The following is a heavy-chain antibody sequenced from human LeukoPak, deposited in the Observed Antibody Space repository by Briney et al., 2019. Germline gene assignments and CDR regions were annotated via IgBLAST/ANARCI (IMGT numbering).Heavy chain of an antibody. CDR3: AKGGYSYALERGYNWFDP. CDR2: ISGSGGST. Sequence: GGSLRLSCAASGFTFSSYAMSWVRQAPGKGLEWVSAISGSGGSTYYADSVKGRFTISRDNSKNTLYLQMNSLRAEDTAVYYCAKGGYSYALERGYNWFDPWGQGTLVTVSS. D-gene: IGHD5-18*01. CDR1: GFTFSSYA. J-gene: IGHJ5*02. V-gene: IGHV3-23*01.